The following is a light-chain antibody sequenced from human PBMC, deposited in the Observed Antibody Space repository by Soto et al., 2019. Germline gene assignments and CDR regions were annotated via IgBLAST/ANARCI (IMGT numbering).Light chain of an antibody. CDR3: SSYTRRRNLGV. CDR1: SSDVGAYNY. J-gene: IGLJ3*02. Sequence: QSALTQPASVSGSPGQSITISCTGTSSDVGAYNYVSWYQQHPGKVPKLMIDGVSNRPSGVSNRFSGSKSGNTASLTISGLQAEDEADYYCSSYTRRRNLGVFGRGTKVNVL. V-gene: IGLV2-14*01. CDR2: GVS.